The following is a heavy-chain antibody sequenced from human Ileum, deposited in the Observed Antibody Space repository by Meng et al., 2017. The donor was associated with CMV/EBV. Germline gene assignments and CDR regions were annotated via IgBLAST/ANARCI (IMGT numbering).Heavy chain of an antibody. CDR3: VGEVGVRDFGS. CDR2: ISYDGSNK. D-gene: IGHD3-3*01. Sequence: GESLKISCVASGFTFGSHAMHWVRQGPVKGLEWVALISYDGSNKQYTESVKGRFSISRDDSKNTLYLQMNSLTTDDTAVYYCVGEVGVRDFGSWGQGTLVTVSS. CDR1: GFTFGSHA. J-gene: IGHJ4*02. V-gene: IGHV3-30-3*01.